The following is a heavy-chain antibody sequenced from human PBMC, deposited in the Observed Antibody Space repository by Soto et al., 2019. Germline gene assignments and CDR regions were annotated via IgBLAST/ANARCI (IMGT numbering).Heavy chain of an antibody. CDR2: IKSKTDGGTT. V-gene: IGHV3-15*07. CDR3: TTDPGGDQLVNYYGMDV. J-gene: IGHJ6*02. D-gene: IGHD4-17*01. Sequence: EVQLVESGGGLVKPGGSLRLSCAASGFTFSNAWMNWVRQAPGKGLEWVGRIKSKTDGGTTDYAAPVKGRFTISRDDSKNTLYLQMNSLKTEDTAVYYCTTDPGGDQLVNYYGMDVWGQGTTVTVSS. CDR1: GFTFSNAW.